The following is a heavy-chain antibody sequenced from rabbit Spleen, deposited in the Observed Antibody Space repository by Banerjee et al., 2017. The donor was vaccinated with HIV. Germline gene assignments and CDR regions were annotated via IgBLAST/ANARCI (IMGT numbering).Heavy chain of an antibody. CDR1: GFTISISDW. CDR2: IVTGLDYP. CDR3: ARGTYNSHHL. Sequence: QSLEESGGGLVKPGASLTLTCTASGFTISISDWIYWVRQAPGKGPEWIACIVTGLDYPYYASWVNGRFTISKTSSTTVTLQMTSLTVADTATYFCARGTYNSHHLWGPGTLVTVS. D-gene: IGHD1-1*01. J-gene: IGHJ4*01. V-gene: IGHV1S40*01.